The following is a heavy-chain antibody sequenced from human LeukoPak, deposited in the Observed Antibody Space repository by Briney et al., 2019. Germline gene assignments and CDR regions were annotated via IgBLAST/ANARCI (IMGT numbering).Heavy chain of an antibody. CDR2: IYSGGST. Sequence: PGGSLRLSCAASGFTFSSYWMSWVRQAPGKGLEWVSVIYSGGSTYYADSVKGRFTISRDNSKNTLYLQMNSLRAEDTAVYYCASSSGWYSDLDYWGQGTLVTVSS. CDR1: GFTFSSYW. V-gene: IGHV3-53*01. J-gene: IGHJ4*02. D-gene: IGHD6-19*01. CDR3: ASSSGWYSDLDY.